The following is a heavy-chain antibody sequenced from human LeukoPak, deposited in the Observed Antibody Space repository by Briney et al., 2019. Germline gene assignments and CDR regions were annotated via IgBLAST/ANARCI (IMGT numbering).Heavy chain of an antibody. Sequence: SEALSLTCTVSGGSISSSSYYWGWIRQPPGKGLEWIGSMYYSGSTYYNPSLKSRVTISVDTSKKQFSLKVSSVTAADTAVYYCARRSVVAMNFDYWGQGTLVTVSS. CDR3: ARRSVVAMNFDY. CDR1: GGSISSSSYY. CDR2: MYYSGST. V-gene: IGHV4-39*07. J-gene: IGHJ4*02. D-gene: IGHD2-15*01.